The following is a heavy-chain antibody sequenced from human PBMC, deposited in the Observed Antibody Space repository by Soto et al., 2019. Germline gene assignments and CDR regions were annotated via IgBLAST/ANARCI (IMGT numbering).Heavy chain of an antibody. Sequence: GASVKVSCKASGYTFTSYAMHWVRQAPGQRLERMGWINAGNGNTKYSQKFQGRVTITRDTSASTAYMELSSLRSEDTAVYYCAATYYDILTGSAGHQLDYWGQGTLVTVSS. CDR3: AATYYDILTGSAGHQLDY. V-gene: IGHV1-3*01. CDR1: GYTFTSYA. CDR2: INAGNGNT. D-gene: IGHD3-9*01. J-gene: IGHJ4*02.